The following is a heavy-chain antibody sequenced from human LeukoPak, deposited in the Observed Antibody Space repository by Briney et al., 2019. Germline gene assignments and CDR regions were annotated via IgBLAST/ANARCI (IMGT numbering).Heavy chain of an antibody. V-gene: IGHV3-7*01. CDR1: GYTFTSYG. D-gene: IGHD3-22*01. CDR2: IKQDGSEK. Sequence: ASVKVSCKASGYTFTSYGISWVRQAPGKGLEWVANIKQDGSEKYYVDSVKGRFTISRDNAKNSLYLQMNSLRAEDTAVYYCARDPENLFTMIVHDVFDIWGQGTMVTVSS. CDR3: ARDPENLFTMIVHDVFDI. J-gene: IGHJ3*02.